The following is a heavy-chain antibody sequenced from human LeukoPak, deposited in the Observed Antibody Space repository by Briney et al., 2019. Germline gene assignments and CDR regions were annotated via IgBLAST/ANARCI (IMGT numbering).Heavy chain of an antibody. Sequence: GGSLRLSCAASGFTFSSYEMNWVRQAPGKGLEWVSYISGSGSTIYYADSVKGRFTISRDNAKNSLYLQMNSLRAEDTAVYYCARDFERRGSSSVDYWGQGTLVTVSS. J-gene: IGHJ4*02. CDR3: ARDFERRGSSSVDY. CDR2: ISGSGSTI. V-gene: IGHV3-48*03. CDR1: GFTFSSYE. D-gene: IGHD6-6*01.